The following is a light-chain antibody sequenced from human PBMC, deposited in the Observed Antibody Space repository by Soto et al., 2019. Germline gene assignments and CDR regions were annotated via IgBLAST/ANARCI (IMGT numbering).Light chain of an antibody. J-gene: IGLJ1*01. Sequence: QSVLTQPASVSGSPGQSITISCTGTSIDVGAYNYVSWYQQHPGKAPKLLIFDVSNRPSGVSNRFSGSKSGNTASLTISGLQAEDEADYYCTSYTYSPYVFGTGTKVTVL. CDR3: TSYTYSPYV. V-gene: IGLV2-14*01. CDR1: SIDVGAYNY. CDR2: DVS.